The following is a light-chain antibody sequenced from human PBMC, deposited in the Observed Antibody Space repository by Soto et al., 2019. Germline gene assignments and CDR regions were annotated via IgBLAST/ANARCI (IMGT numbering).Light chain of an antibody. CDR1: SSNIGSNT. Sequence: QSVLTQPPSASGTPGQRVTISCSGSSSNIGSNTVNWYQQLPGTAPKLLIYGSYQRPSGVPDRFSGSKSGTSASLAISGLQSEDEAEYYCAAWDDSLNGYVVFGGGTQLTVL. V-gene: IGLV1-44*01. CDR2: GSY. CDR3: AAWDDSLNGYVV. J-gene: IGLJ2*01.